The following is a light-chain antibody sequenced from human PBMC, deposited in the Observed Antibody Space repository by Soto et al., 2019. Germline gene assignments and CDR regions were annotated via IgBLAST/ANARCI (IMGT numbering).Light chain of an antibody. V-gene: IGKV1-5*03. CDR3: QHYNSYPEA. CDR2: KAS. J-gene: IGKJ1*01. CDR1: QTISSW. Sequence: MQMTQSPSTLSGSVGDRVTITCRASQTISSWLAWYQQKPGKAPKLLIYKASTLKSGVPSRFSGSGSGTEFTLTISSLQPDDFATYYCQHYNSYPEAFGQGTKVDIK.